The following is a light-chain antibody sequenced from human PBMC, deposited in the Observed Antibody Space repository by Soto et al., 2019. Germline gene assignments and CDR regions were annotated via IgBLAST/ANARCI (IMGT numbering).Light chain of an antibody. V-gene: IGLV6-57*02. CDR3: QSYDDTNQV. CDR2: EDN. CDR1: SGSIASNY. Sequence: NFMLTQPHSVSESPGKTVTISCTGSSGSIASNYVQWYQQRPGSAPTTVIYEDNQRPSGVPDRFSGSVDRSSNSASLTISGLKTEDEADYYCQSYDDTNQVFGGGTKVTVL. J-gene: IGLJ3*02.